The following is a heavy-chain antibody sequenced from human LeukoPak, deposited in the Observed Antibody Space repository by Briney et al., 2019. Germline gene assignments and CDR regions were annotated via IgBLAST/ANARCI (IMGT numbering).Heavy chain of an antibody. J-gene: IGHJ4*02. Sequence: WASVKVSCKASGYTFTSYGISWVRQAPGQGLEWMGWISAYNGNTNYAQKFQGRLTMTTDTSTSTAFMDLRRLRPDDTAVYYCARDSPTSAWYSGFVDPFDYWGQGTLVTVSS. D-gene: IGHD6-19*01. CDR1: GYTFTSYG. CDR3: ARDSPTSAWYSGFVDPFDY. V-gene: IGHV1-18*01. CDR2: ISAYNGNT.